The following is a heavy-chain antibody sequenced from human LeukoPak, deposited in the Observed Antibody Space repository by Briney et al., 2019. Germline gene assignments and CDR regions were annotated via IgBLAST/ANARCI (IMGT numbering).Heavy chain of an antibody. D-gene: IGHD6-19*01. Sequence: PGGSLRLSCAASGFTFSSYAMSWVRQAPGKGLEWVSAISGTGGSTYYTDSVKGRFTISRDNSKNTLYLQMNSLRAEDTAEYYCAKHIAVATFDCWGQGTLVTVSS. V-gene: IGHV3-23*01. J-gene: IGHJ4*02. CDR1: GFTFSSYA. CDR2: ISGTGGST. CDR3: AKHIAVATFDC.